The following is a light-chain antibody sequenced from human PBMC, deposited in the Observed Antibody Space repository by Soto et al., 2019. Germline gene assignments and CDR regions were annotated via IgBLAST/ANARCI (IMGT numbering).Light chain of an antibody. J-gene: IGKJ1*01. CDR3: QQRSNWPWT. Sequence: EIVLTQSPATLSLSPGERATLSCRASQSVISYLAWYQQKPGQAPRLLIYDASNRATGIPARFSGSGSGTDFTLTSSSLEHEDFAVYYCQQRSNWPWTFGQGTKVEIK. CDR2: DAS. V-gene: IGKV3-11*01. CDR1: QSVISY.